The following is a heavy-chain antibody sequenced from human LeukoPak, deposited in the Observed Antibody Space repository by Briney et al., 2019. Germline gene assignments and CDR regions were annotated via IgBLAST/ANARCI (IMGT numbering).Heavy chain of an antibody. CDR2: IYQSGST. D-gene: IGHD6-13*01. CDR1: GGSISSGGYS. J-gene: IGHJ4*02. CDR3: GRGGIAAAASGIDY. Sequence: PSETLSLTCAVSGGSISSGGYSWSWIRQPPGKGLEWIGYIYQSGSTYYNPSLKSRVTISVDGSKNQFSLKLSSVTAADTAVYYCGRGGIAAAASGIDYWGQGTLVTVSS. V-gene: IGHV4-30-2*01.